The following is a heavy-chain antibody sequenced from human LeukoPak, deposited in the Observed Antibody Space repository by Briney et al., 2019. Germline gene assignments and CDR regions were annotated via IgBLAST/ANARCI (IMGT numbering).Heavy chain of an antibody. CDR2: IKQDGSEK. CDR3: ARDTPGKQQANWFDP. J-gene: IGHJ5*02. D-gene: IGHD6-13*01. V-gene: IGHV3-7*01. CDR1: GFPFDVQT. Sequence: PGGSLRLSCSASGFPFDVQTMSWVRQAPGKGLEWVANIKQDGSEKYYVDSVKGRFTISRDNAKNSLYLQMNSLRAEDTAVYYCARDTPGKQQANWFDPWGQGTLVTVSS.